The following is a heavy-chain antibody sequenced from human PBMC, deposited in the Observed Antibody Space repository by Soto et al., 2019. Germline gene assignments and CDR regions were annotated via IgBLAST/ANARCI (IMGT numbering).Heavy chain of an antibody. CDR3: ARHAAYDSVWGKSDGSDY. CDR1: GGSISSNSYY. CDR2: MYYSGAT. V-gene: IGHV4-39*01. Sequence: QLQLQESGPGLVKPSETLSLACTVSGGSISSNSYYWDWIRQPPGKGLEWIGSMYYSGATYHNPSLLSRVTISVDTSKNHFSLHLGSVTAADTAVYYCARHAAYDSVWGKSDGSDYWGQGTLVTGSS. J-gene: IGHJ4*02. D-gene: IGHD3-16*01.